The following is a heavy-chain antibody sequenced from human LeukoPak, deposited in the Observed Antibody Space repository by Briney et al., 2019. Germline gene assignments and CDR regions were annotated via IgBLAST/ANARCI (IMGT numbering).Heavy chain of an antibody. CDR3: ARDQWDIVVVVAAQQSLIAFDI. Sequence: GGSLRLSCAASGFTFSSYSMNWFRQAPGKGLEWVSSISSSSSYIYYADSVKGRFTISRDNAKNSLYLQMNSLRAEDTAVYYCARDQWDIVVVVAAQQSLIAFDIWGQGTMVTVSS. J-gene: IGHJ3*02. V-gene: IGHV3-21*01. CDR1: GFTFSSYS. D-gene: IGHD2-15*01. CDR2: ISSSSSYI.